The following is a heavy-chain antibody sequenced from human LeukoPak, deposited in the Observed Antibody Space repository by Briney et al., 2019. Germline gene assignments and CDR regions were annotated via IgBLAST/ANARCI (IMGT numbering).Heavy chain of an antibody. CDR1: GGSISSYY. CDR3: ARDLHDFWSGNYDAFDI. CDR2: IYYSGST. J-gene: IGHJ3*02. Sequence: SETLSLTCTVSGGSISSYYWSWIRQPPGKGLEWIGYIYYSGSTNYNPSLKSRVTISVDTSKNQFSLKLSSVTAADTAVYYCARDLHDFWSGNYDAFDIWGQGTMVTVSS. D-gene: IGHD3-3*01. V-gene: IGHV4-59*01.